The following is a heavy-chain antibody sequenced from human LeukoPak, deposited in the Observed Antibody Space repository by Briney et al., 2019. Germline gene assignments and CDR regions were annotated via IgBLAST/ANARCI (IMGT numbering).Heavy chain of an antibody. Sequence: SETLSLTCIVSGGSISSSPYYWGWIRQTPGKGLEWIGGIHYSGTTYYNPSLKSRVTMSVDTSKNRFSLKVNSVTAADTAVYYCVRQGGYWGKGTLVTVSS. CDR3: VRQGGY. J-gene: IGHJ4*02. CDR2: IHYSGTT. CDR1: GGSISSSPYY. V-gene: IGHV4-39*01.